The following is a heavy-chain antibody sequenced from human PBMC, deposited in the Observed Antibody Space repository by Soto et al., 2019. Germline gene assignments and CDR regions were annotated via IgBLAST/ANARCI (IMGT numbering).Heavy chain of an antibody. CDR3: ARVSGSYYHGMDV. Sequence: RQPPGKGLEWIGEIYHSGSTNYNTSLKSRVTISVDKSKNQFSLKVTSVTAADTAVYYCARVSGSYYHGMDVWGQGTTVTSP. CDR2: IYHSGST. V-gene: IGHV4-4*02. J-gene: IGHJ6*02.